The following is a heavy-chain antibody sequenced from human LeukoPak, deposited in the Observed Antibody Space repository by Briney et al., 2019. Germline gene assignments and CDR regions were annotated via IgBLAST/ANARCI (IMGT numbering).Heavy chain of an antibody. J-gene: IGHJ4*02. CDR1: GFTFASYA. D-gene: IGHD6-6*01. CDR3: AKAYGSASVSFFDY. Sequence: GGSLRLSCAASGFTFASYAMSWVRQAPGKGLEWGLSISSSGGSIYYADSVKGRFTISRDNSKNTLCLQMSSLRVEDTAGYYCAKAYGSASVSFFDYWGQGTLVTVSS. CDR2: ISSSGGSI. V-gene: IGHV3-23*01.